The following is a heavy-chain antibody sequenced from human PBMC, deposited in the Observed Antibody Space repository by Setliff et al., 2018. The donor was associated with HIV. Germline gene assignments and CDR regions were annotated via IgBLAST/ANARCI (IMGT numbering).Heavy chain of an antibody. V-gene: IGHV4-59*01. CDR2: IYYSGNT. Sequence: SETLSLTCTVSGGSITGYYWSWIRQPPGKGLEWIGWIYYSGNTRYNPSLKSRVTISLDTSKNRFSLQLTSVTAADTAVYYCASTGYSSGWSFDYWGQGTLVTVSS. CDR3: ASTGYSSGWSFDY. J-gene: IGHJ4*02. CDR1: GGSITGYY. D-gene: IGHD6-19*01.